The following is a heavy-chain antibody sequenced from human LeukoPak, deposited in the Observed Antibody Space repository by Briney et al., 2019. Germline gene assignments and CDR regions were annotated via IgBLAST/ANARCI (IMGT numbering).Heavy chain of an antibody. D-gene: IGHD6-19*01. CDR1: GGSFSGYY. CDR3: ARGRGSGWYAANWFDP. Sequence: SETLSLTCAVYGGSFSGYYWSWIRQPPGKGLEWIGEINHSGSTNYNPSLKSRVTISVDTSKNQFSLKLSSVTAADTAVYYCARGRGSGWYAANWFDPWGQGTLVTVSS. V-gene: IGHV4-34*01. J-gene: IGHJ5*02. CDR2: INHSGST.